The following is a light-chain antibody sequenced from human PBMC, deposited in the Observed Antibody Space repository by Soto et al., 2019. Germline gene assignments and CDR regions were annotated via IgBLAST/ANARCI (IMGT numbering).Light chain of an antibody. CDR2: DVT. Sequence: QSVLTQPRSVSGSPGQSVTISCTGTSSDVGDYNYVSWYQHHPGKAPKLMIYDVTKRPSGVPDRFSGSKSGNTASLTISGLQAEDEADYYCCSYAGSNTLLFGGGTQLTVL. V-gene: IGLV2-11*01. CDR3: CSYAGSNTLL. CDR1: SSDVGDYNY. J-gene: IGLJ2*01.